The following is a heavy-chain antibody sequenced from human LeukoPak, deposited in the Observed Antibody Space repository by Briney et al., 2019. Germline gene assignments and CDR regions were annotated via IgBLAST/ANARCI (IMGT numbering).Heavy chain of an antibody. D-gene: IGHD3-3*01. J-gene: IGHJ4*02. CDR1: GGSISSGSYY. CDR3: ARFRYYASGDY. V-gene: IGHV4-61*02. CDR2: IYTSGST. Sequence: PSQTLSLTCTVSGGSISSGSYYWSWIRQPAGKGLEWIGRIYTSGSTNYNPSLKSRVTISVDTSKNQFSLKLNSVTAADTAVYYCARFRYYASGDYWGQGTLVTVSS.